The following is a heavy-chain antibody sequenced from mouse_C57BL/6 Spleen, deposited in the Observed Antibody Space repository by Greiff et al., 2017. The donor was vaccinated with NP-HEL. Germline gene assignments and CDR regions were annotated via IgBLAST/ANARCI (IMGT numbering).Heavy chain of an antibody. D-gene: IGHD1-1*01. CDR3: ARPYCYGSSPYYFDY. CDR1: GYTFTSYW. Sequence: VQLQQPGAELVKPGASVKLSCKASGYTFTSYWMHWVKQRPGQGLEWIGMIHPNSGSTNYNEKFKSKATLTVDKSSSTAYMQLSSLTSEDSAVYYCARPYCYGSSPYYFDYWGQGTTLTVSS. CDR2: IHPNSGST. J-gene: IGHJ2*01. V-gene: IGHV1-64*01.